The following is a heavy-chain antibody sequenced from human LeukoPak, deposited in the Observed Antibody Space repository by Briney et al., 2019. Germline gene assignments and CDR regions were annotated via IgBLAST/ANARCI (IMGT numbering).Heavy chain of an antibody. CDR3: ARDRWYSRNWNDAVDI. V-gene: IGHV1-18*04. CDR1: GYTFTGYY. CDR2: ISAYNGNT. J-gene: IGHJ3*02. Sequence: ASVKVSCKASGYTFTGYYMHWVRQAPGQGHEWMGWISAYNGNTNYAQKVQGRVTMTTDTSTSTAYMELRSLRSDDTAVYYCARDRWYSRNWNDAVDIWGQGAMVTVSS. D-gene: IGHD6-13*01.